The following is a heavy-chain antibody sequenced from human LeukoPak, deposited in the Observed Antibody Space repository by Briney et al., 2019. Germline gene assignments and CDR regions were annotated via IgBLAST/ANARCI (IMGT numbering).Heavy chain of an antibody. CDR1: GFTFGDHA. D-gene: IGHD2-2*01. J-gene: IGHJ3*02. V-gene: IGHV3-49*04. Sequence: GGSLRLSCTASGFTFGDHAMTWVRQAPGKGLEWVGFIRSKAYGGTTDYAASVKGRFTISRDDSKSIAYQQMNSLKTEDTAVYYCTRDPTDIVVVPATIGDAFDIWGQGTMVTVSS. CDR2: IRSKAYGGTT. CDR3: TRDPTDIVVVPATIGDAFDI.